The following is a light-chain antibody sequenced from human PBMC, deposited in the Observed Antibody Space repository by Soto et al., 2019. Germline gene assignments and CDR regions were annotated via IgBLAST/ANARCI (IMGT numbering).Light chain of an antibody. CDR3: QQFGNPPLYT. J-gene: IGKJ2*01. Sequence: EIVLTQSPGTLSLSPGERATLSCRASQTVDSSHVAWYQQKPGQAPRLLIYETSSRATDIPDRFSGSRSGADFTLTISRLEPEDFAVYYCQQFGNPPLYTFGQGTKLEVK. CDR2: ETS. V-gene: IGKV3-20*01. CDR1: QTVDSSH.